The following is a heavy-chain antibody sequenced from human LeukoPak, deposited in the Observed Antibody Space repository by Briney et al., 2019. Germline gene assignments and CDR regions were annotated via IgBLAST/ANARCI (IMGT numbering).Heavy chain of an antibody. CDR1: GFTFSIYG. Sequence: PGGSLRLSCAASGFTFSIYGMFWVRQAPGKGLEWVAFIRYDGNNKYYADSVKGRFTISRDNPKKTLYLQMNSLRAEDTAVYYCATDSVPEFWGQGILVTVSS. CDR2: IRYDGNNK. J-gene: IGHJ4*02. D-gene: IGHD3-10*01. CDR3: ATDSVPEF. V-gene: IGHV3-30*02.